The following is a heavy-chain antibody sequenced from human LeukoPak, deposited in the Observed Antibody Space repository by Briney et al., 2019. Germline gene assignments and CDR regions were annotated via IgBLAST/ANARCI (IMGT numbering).Heavy chain of an antibody. V-gene: IGHV3-23*01. D-gene: IGHD1-26*01. CDR2: ISGGGDNT. CDR1: EFNFRTYA. Sequence: PGGSLRLSCAASEFNFRTYATSWVRQAPGKGLEWVSAISGGGDNTYYADSVKGRFTISRDFSKNTVYLQMNSLRAEDTAIYYCAKDECGNYCSVHYWGQGTLVTVSS. J-gene: IGHJ4*02. CDR3: AKDECGNYCSVHY.